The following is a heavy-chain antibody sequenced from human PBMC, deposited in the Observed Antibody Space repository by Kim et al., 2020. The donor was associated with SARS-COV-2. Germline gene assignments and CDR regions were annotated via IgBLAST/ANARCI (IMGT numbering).Heavy chain of an antibody. D-gene: IGHD3-22*01. CDR2: IYYSGST. CDR1: GGSISRSSYY. J-gene: IGHJ4*02. Sequence: SETLSLTCTVSGGSISRSSYYWGWIRQPPGKGLEWIGSIYYSGSTYYNPSLKSRVTISVDTSKNQFSLKLSSVNAADTAVYYCARTPAGYYDSSGYYYALYYFDYWGQGTLVTGSS. CDR3: ARTPAGYYDSSGYYYALYYFDY. V-gene: IGHV4-39*01.